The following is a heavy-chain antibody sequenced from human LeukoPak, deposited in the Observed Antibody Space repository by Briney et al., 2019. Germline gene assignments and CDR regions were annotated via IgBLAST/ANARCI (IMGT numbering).Heavy chain of an antibody. D-gene: IGHD3-3*01. CDR1: GGSFSGYY. Sequence: PSETLSLTCAVYGGSFSGYYWSWIRQPAGKGLEWIGRIHRSGSTAYNPSVKSRVTISVDTSKNQFSLKLNSVTAADTAVYYCARGGFLVQNHFDPWGQGTLVTVSS. CDR3: ARGGFLVQNHFDP. V-gene: IGHV4-59*10. J-gene: IGHJ5*02. CDR2: IHRSGST.